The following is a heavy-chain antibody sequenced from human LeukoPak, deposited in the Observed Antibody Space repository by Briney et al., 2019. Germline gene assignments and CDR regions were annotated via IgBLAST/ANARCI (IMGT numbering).Heavy chain of an antibody. CDR2: IDPNNAGT. D-gene: IGHD3-3*01. J-gene: IGHJ4*02. CDR3: ATLYDIWSGPDFYFDY. V-gene: IGHV1-2*02. Sequence: ASVKVSCKTSGYTFTGYYLHWLRQAPGQGLEWMGWIDPNNAGTKYGQKFQGRISMTSDTSINTAYMELSRLRSDDTAVYYCATLYDIWSGPDFYFDYWGQGTLVTVSS. CDR1: GYTFTGYY.